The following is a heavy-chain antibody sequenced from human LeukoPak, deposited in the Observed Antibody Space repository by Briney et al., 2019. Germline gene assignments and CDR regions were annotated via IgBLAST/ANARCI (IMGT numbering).Heavy chain of an antibody. CDR3: ASLTSYGPTDY. Sequence: GGSLRLSCAASGFTFSSYAMSWVRQAPGKGLEWVSSISSSSSYIYYADSVKGRFTISRDNAKNSLYLQMNSLRAEDTAVYYCASLTSYGPTDYWGQGTLVTVSS. V-gene: IGHV3-21*01. CDR1: GFTFSSYA. J-gene: IGHJ4*02. D-gene: IGHD5-18*01. CDR2: ISSSSSYI.